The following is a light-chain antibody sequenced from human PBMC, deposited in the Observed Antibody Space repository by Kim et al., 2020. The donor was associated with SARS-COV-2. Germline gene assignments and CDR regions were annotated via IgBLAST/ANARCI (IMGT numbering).Light chain of an antibody. CDR1: KLGDKY. CDR3: QAWDSSTVV. CDR2: QDT. V-gene: IGLV3-1*01. Sequence: VSPGQTASITCSGDKLGDKYVCWYQQKPGQSPVLVIYQDTKRPSGIPERFSGSNSGNTATLTISGTQAMDEADYYCQAWDSSTVVFGGGTQLTVL. J-gene: IGLJ2*01.